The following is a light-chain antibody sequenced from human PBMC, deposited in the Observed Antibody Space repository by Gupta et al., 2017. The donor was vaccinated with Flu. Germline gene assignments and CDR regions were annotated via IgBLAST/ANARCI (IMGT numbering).Light chain of an antibody. CDR1: QDVAIW. V-gene: IGKV1-12*01. Sequence: IQWTQSPASVSACVGDRVTIPCRASQDVAIWLAWYQQKPGQAPTFLISAASNWQSGVPSRFSGSGCGRNFTLPISSRQQEDFASSYCHQPRNCPPWTFGQGTKVEFK. CDR2: AAS. J-gene: IGKJ1*01. CDR3: HQPRNCPPWT.